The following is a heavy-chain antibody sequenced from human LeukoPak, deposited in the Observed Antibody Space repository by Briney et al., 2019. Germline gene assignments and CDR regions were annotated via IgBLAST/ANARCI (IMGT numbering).Heavy chain of an antibody. CDR1: GGSISSGDYY. D-gene: IGHD5-12*01. V-gene: IGHV4-30-4*01. CDR2: IYYSGST. J-gene: IGHJ4*02. Sequence: SETLSLTCTVSGGSISSGDYYWSWIRQPPGKGLEWIGCIYYSGSTYYNPSLKSRVTISVDTSKNQFSLKLSSVTAADTAVYYCARVGDGVYSGYGTFDYWGQGTLVTVSS. CDR3: ARVGDGVYSGYGTFDY.